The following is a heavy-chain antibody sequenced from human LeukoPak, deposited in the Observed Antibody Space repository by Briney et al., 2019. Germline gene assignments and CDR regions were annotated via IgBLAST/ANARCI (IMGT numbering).Heavy chain of an antibody. CDR1: GGSFSGYY. CDR2: INHSGST. Sequence: PSETLSLTCAVYGGSFSGYYWSWIRQPPGKGLEWIGEINHSGSTNYNPSLKSRVTISVDTSKNQFSLKLSSVTAADTAVYYCARDPYYYDSSGPRWYAFDIWGQGTMVTVSS. CDR3: ARDPYYYDSSGPRWYAFDI. V-gene: IGHV4-34*01. D-gene: IGHD3-22*01. J-gene: IGHJ3*02.